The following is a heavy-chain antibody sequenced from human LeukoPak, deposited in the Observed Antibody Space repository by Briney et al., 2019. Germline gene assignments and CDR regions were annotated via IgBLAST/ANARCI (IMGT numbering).Heavy chain of an antibody. D-gene: IGHD5-12*01. CDR2: ISAHNGNT. V-gene: IGHV1-18*01. Sequence: ASVKVSCKASGYTFTSYGISWVRQAPGQGLEWMGWISAHNGNTNYAQKFQGRVTITRNTSISTAYMELSSLRSEDTAVYYCARGVALYYYYYYMDVWGKGTTVTVSS. J-gene: IGHJ6*03. CDR1: GYTFTSYG. CDR3: ARGVALYYYYYYMDV.